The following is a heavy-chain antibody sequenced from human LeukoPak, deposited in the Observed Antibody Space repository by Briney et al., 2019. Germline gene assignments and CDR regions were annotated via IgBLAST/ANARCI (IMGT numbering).Heavy chain of an antibody. CDR3: ARHEKQQLAAYFVY. CDR2: IYYSGST. V-gene: IGHV4-39*01. CDR1: GGSISSSSYY. Sequence: SETLSLTCTVSGGSISSSSYYWGWIRQPPGKGLEWIGSIYYSGSTYYNPSLKSRVTISVDTSKNQFSLKLSPVTAADTAVYYCARHEKQQLAAYFVYWGQGTLVTVSS. J-gene: IGHJ4*02. D-gene: IGHD6-13*01.